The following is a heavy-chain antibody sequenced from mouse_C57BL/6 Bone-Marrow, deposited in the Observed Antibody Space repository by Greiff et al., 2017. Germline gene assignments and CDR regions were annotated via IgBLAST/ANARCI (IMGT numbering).Heavy chain of an antibody. CDR2: ISSGGSYT. Sequence: EVMLVESGGDLVKPGGSLKLSCAASGFTFSSYGMSWVRQTPDKRLEWVATISSGGSYTYYPDSVKGRFTISRDNAKNTLYLQMGSLKSEDTAMYYCARPLRYFDYWGQGTTLTVSS. CDR3: ARPLRYFDY. V-gene: IGHV5-6*01. CDR1: GFTFSSYG. J-gene: IGHJ2*01. D-gene: IGHD1-1*01.